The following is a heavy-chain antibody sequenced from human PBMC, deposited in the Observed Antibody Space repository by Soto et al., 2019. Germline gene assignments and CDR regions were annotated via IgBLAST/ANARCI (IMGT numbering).Heavy chain of an antibody. D-gene: IGHD6-13*01. J-gene: IGHJ4*02. CDR3: ARYRREAVAGYTLDN. CDR1: GGSVNNISDY. V-gene: IGHV4-61*01. CDR2: VYNSGST. Sequence: ASETLSLTCTVSGGSVNNISDYWSWVRQPPGKGLEWIGYVYNSGSTNYNPSLKSRVTISEDTSKSQFSLKANSMTAADTAVYYCARYRREAVAGYTLDNWGQGILVTVSS.